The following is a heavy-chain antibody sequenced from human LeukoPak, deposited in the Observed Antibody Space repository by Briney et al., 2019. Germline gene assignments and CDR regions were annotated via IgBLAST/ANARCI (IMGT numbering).Heavy chain of an antibody. Sequence: PSETLSLTCAVSGGSISSGGYSWSWIRQPPGKGLEWIGYIYHSGSTYYNPSLKSRVTISVDRSKNQFSLKLSSVTAADTAVYYCASQPRTYSSGWYFDYWGQGTLVTVSS. CDR3: ASQPRTYSSGWYFDY. D-gene: IGHD6-19*01. J-gene: IGHJ4*02. V-gene: IGHV4-30-2*01. CDR2: IYHSGST. CDR1: GGSISSGGYS.